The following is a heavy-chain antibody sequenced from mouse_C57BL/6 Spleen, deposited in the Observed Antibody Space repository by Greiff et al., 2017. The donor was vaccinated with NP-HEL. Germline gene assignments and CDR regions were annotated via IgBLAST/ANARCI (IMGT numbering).Heavy chain of an antibody. CDR3: TRWGVTTRSFAY. Sequence: VQLQESGAELVRPGASVTLSCKASGYTFTDYEMHWVKQTPVHGLEWIGAIDPETGGTAYNQKFKGKAILTADKSSSTAYMELRSLTSEDSAVYYCTRWGVTTRSFAYWGQGTLVTVSA. CDR1: GYTFTDYE. V-gene: IGHV1-15*01. J-gene: IGHJ3*01. CDR2: IDPETGGT. D-gene: IGHD2-2*01.